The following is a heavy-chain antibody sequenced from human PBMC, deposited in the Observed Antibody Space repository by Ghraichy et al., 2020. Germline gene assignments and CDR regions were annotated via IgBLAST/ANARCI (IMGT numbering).Heavy chain of an antibody. CDR1: GYSFTSYW. CDR2: IYPGDSDT. V-gene: IGHV5-51*01. CDR3: ARLEQQLAINWFDP. D-gene: IGHD6-13*01. Sequence: GESLNISCKGSGYSFTSYWIGWVRQMPGKGLEWMGIIYPGDSDTRYSPSLQGQVTISADKSISTAYLQWSSLKASDTAMYYCARLEQQLAINWFDPWGQGTLVTVSS. J-gene: IGHJ5*02.